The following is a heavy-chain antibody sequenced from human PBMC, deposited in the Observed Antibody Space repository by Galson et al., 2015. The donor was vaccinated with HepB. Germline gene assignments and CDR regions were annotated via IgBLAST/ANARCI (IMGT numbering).Heavy chain of an antibody. V-gene: IGHV1-69*04. CDR2: IIPILGTA. CDR1: GDTFSSQA. D-gene: IGHD5-12*01. CDR3: ATMVGYSGYDFTSM. Sequence: SVKVSCKASGDTFSSQAINWVRQASGQGLEWMGRIIPILGTANYAHKFQGRVTITAHRSTNTAYMELSSLRSEDTAVYYCATMVGYSGYDFTSMWGQGTLVTVSS. J-gene: IGHJ4*02.